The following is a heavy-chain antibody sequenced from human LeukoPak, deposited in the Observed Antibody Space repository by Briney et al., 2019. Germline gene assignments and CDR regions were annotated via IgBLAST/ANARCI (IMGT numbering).Heavy chain of an antibody. Sequence: PSGTLSLTCAVSGGSISSSNWWSWVRQAPGKGLEWVGRIKSKTDGGTTDYAAPVKGRFTISRDDSKNTLYLQMNSLKTEDTAVYYCWTYYDILTGYLLGYYYYGMDVWGKGTTVTVSS. CDR1: GGSISSSNW. CDR2: IKSKTDGGTT. V-gene: IGHV3-15*01. CDR3: WTYYDILTGYLLGYYYYGMDV. D-gene: IGHD3-9*01. J-gene: IGHJ6*04.